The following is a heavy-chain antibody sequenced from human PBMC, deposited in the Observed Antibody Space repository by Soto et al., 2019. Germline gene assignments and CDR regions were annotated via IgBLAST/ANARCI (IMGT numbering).Heavy chain of an antibody. CDR3: ARDYWFSTVTTFDY. D-gene: IGHD4-17*01. J-gene: IGHJ4*02. CDR2: ISSDGSDK. Sequence: PGGSLRLSCAASGFPFSSYGMHWVRQAPGKGLEWVAVISSDGSDKYYADSVKGRFTISRDNAKNTLYLQRNSLRAEDTAVYYCARDYWFSTVTTFDYWGQGTLVTVSS. CDR1: GFPFSSYG. V-gene: IGHV3-30*03.